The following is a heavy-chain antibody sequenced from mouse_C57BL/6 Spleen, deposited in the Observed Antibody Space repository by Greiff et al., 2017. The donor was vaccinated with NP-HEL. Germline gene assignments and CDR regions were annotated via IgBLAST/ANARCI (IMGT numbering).Heavy chain of an antibody. J-gene: IGHJ4*01. CDR2: IHPNSGST. D-gene: IGHD2-14*01. V-gene: IGHV1-64*01. Sequence: VQLQQPGAELVKPGASVKLSCKASGYTFTSYWMHWVKQRPGQGLEWIGMIHPNSGSTNYNEKFKSKATLTVDKSSSTAYMQLSSLTSEDSAVYYCAYTMCTTGYAMDYWGQGTSVTVSS. CDR3: AYTMCTTGYAMDY. CDR1: GYTFTSYW.